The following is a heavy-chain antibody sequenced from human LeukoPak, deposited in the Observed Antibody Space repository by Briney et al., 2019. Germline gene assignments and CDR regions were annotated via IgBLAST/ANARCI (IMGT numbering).Heavy chain of an antibody. J-gene: IGHJ4*02. CDR1: GYTFTSYG. CDR3: ARDSHGYSGYLYYFDY. V-gene: IGHV1-18*01. D-gene: IGHD5-12*01. CDR2: ISAYNGNT. Sequence: GASVKVSCKASGYTFTSYGISWARQAAGQGLEWMGWISAYNGNTNYAQKLQGRVTMTTDTSTSTAYMELRSLRSDDTAVYYCARDSHGYSGYLYYFDYWGQGTLVTVSS.